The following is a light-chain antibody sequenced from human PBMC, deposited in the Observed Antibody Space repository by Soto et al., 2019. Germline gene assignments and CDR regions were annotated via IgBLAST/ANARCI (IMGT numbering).Light chain of an antibody. V-gene: IGKV3-20*01. J-gene: IGKJ1*01. Sequence: EIVLTQSPGTLSLSPGERATLSCRASQSVSSSYLAWYQQKPGQAPRLLIYGASSRATGIPDRFSGSGSGTDFTLTISRLEPEDFAVYYCQQLTTFGQGTKVDIK. CDR1: QSVSSSY. CDR3: QQLTT. CDR2: GAS.